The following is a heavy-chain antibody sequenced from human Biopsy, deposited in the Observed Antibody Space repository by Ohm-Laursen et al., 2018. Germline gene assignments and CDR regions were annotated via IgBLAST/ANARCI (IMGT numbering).Heavy chain of an antibody. D-gene: IGHD3-3*01. J-gene: IGHJ3*01. CDR1: DDSIRNFY. V-gene: IGHV4-59*08. CDR3: ARLGNFWNAEDGLDL. Sequence: GTLSLTWTVSDDSIRNFYWTWIRQPPGQGLEWIGHASYSGYTNYNPSLKSRVTISVATSKNHFSLNLRFVTAADTAVYSCARLGNFWNAEDGLDLWGLGTMVTVSS. CDR2: ASYSGYT.